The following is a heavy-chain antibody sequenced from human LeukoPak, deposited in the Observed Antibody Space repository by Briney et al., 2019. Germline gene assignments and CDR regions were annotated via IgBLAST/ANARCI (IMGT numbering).Heavy chain of an antibody. CDR3: IRGGIRVSGIDAFDI. CDR2: IGIRDDT. V-gene: IGHV3-13*01. Sequence: GGSLRLSCAASAFTFRDYDMHWVRQVPGRGLEWVSAIGIRDDTHYPDSVKGRFTISRENAKNSLYLQMNTLRDGDTAMYYCIRGGIRVSGIDAFDIWGQGTMVTVSS. J-gene: IGHJ3*02. D-gene: IGHD5/OR15-5a*01. CDR1: AFTFRDYD.